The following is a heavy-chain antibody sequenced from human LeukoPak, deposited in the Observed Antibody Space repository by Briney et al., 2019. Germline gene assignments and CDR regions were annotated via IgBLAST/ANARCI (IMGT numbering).Heavy chain of an antibody. CDR2: INPNSGGT. Sequence: GASVKVSCKASGYTFTGYYMHWVRQAPGQRLEWMGWINPNSGGTNYAQKFQGRVTMTRDTSISTAYMELSRLRSDDTAVYYCARDKHYYDSSGYKNEYNFDYWGQGTLVTVSS. CDR1: GYTFTGYY. J-gene: IGHJ4*02. CDR3: ARDKHYYDSSGYKNEYNFDY. V-gene: IGHV1-2*02. D-gene: IGHD3-22*01.